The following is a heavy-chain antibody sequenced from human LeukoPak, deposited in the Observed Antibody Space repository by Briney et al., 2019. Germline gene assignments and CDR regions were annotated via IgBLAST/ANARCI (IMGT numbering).Heavy chain of an antibody. J-gene: IGHJ4*02. CDR3: ASGRSAAITVSSDY. CDR2: ISSSSSYI. CDR1: GFTFSSYS. D-gene: IGHD2-2*01. Sequence: PGGSLRLSCAASGFTFSSYSMNWVRQAPGKGLEWVSSISSSSSYIYYADSVKGRFTISRDNAKNSLYLQMNSLRAEDMAVDYCASGRSAAITVSSDYWGQGTLVTVSS. V-gene: IGHV3-21*01.